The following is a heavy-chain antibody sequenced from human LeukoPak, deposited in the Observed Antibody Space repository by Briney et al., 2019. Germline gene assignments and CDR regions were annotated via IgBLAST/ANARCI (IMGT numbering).Heavy chain of an antibody. CDR2: ISSHNDNT. CDR1: GYTFTSSG. CDR3: ARGVGSAFDI. D-gene: IGHD2-15*01. V-gene: IGHV1-18*01. Sequence: ASVKVSCKASGYTFTSSGISWVRRAPGQGLEWMGWISSHNDNTGYAQKFQDSVTMTTDTSTSTAYMELRSLRSDDTAVYYCARGVGSAFDIWGQGTLVSVSS. J-gene: IGHJ3*02.